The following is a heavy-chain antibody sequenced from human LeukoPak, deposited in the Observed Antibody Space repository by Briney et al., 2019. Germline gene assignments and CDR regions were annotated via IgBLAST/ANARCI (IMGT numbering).Heavy chain of an antibody. CDR2: MNPNSGNA. V-gene: IGHV1-8*01. Sequence: ASVKVSCKASGYTFTSYDINWVRQATGQGLEWIGWMNPNSGNAGYAQKFQGRVTMTRNTSISTAYMELSSLRSEDTAVYYCARLSIVCSWLGYYYYYMDVWGKGTTVTVSS. CDR3: ARLSIVCSWLGYYYYYMDV. CDR1: GYTFTSYD. J-gene: IGHJ6*03. D-gene: IGHD2-15*01.